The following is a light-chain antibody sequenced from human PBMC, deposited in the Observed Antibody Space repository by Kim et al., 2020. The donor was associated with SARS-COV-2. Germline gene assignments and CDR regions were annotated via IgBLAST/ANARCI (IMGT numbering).Light chain of an antibody. CDR3: SVWDSSLSAWV. Sequence: RQTASITCTGNSNYVGNQGAAWMQQHQGRPPKLLSYRNNNRPSGISERLSASRSGNTASLTITGLQPEDEADYYCSVWDSSLSAWVFGGGTQLTVL. V-gene: IGLV10-54*01. J-gene: IGLJ3*02. CDR1: SNYVGNQG. CDR2: RNN.